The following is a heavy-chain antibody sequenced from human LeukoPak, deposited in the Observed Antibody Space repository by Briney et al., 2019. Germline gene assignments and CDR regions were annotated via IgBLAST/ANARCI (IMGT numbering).Heavy chain of an antibody. CDR3: ARGTYYYDF. V-gene: IGHV3-7*04. CDR1: KFTFSDYY. D-gene: IGHD3-10*01. CDR2: MNQFGTEI. J-gene: IGHJ4*02. Sequence: GGSLRLSCAASKFTFSDYYMTWVRQAPGKGPEWVAYMNQFGTEIKYLDSVKGRFTISRDNAKNSLYLWMTSLTADDTAVYYCARGTYYYDFWGQGTLVIVSS.